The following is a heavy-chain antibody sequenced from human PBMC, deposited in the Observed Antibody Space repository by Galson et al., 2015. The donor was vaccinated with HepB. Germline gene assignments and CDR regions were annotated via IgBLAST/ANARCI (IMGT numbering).Heavy chain of an antibody. CDR3: AHRRLPDYAWGNYRGRGWFDP. Sequence: PALVKPTQTLTLSCTLSGSSLSTSGVGVAWIRQPPGKALEWLALIYWDDDKRYSPSLERRLTITKDTSKNQVVLTMTNMDPVDTATYFCAHRRLPDYAWGNYRGRGWFDPWGQGTLVTVSS. CDR2: IYWDDDK. CDR1: GSSLSTSGVG. D-gene: IGHD3-16*02. J-gene: IGHJ5*02. V-gene: IGHV2-5*02.